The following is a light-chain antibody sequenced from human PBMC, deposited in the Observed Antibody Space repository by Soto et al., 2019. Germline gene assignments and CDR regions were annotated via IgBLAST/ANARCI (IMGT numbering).Light chain of an antibody. CDR3: QQYKNYAGA. V-gene: IGKV1-5*03. CDR1: QSISRW. J-gene: IGKJ1*01. CDR2: EAS. Sequence: DMQMTQSPSTLSASVGDRVTITCRARQSISRWLAWYQQKPGEAPKLLISEASNLESRVPSRFSGSGSGTEFTLTISSLQPDDFATYYCQQYKNYAGAFGQGTKVEIK.